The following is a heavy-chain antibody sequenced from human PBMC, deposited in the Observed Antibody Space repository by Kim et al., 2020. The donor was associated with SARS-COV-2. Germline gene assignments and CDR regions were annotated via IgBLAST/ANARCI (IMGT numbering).Heavy chain of an antibody. CDR3: ARDAAGTPYYYYGMDV. CDR1: GFTFSSYS. CDR2: ISSSSSYI. V-gene: IGHV3-21*01. Sequence: GGSLRLSCAASGFTFSSYSMNWVRQAPGKGLEWVSSISSSSSYIYYADSVKGRFTISRDNAKNSLYLQMNSLRAEDTAVYYCARDAAGTPYYYYGMDVWGQGTTVTVSS. D-gene: IGHD6-19*01. J-gene: IGHJ6*02.